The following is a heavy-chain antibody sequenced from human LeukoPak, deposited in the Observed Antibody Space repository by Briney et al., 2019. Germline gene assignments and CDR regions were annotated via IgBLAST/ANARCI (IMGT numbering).Heavy chain of an antibody. CDR3: ARGFYGEYDFWSGSPYGGAFDI. J-gene: IGHJ3*02. CDR1: GFTFSSYS. CDR2: ISSSSSYI. Sequence: GGSLRLSCAASGFTFSSYSMNWVRQAPGKGLEWVSSISSSSSYIYYADSVKGRFTISRDNAKNSLYLQMNSLRAEDTAVYYCARGFYGEYDFWSGSPYGGAFDIWGQGTMVTVSS. V-gene: IGHV3-21*01. D-gene: IGHD3-3*01.